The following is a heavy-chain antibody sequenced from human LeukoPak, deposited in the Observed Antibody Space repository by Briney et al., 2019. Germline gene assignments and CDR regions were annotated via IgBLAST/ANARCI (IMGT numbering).Heavy chain of an antibody. Sequence: ASVKVSCKASGYTFTSYYMHWVRQAPGQGLEWMGIINPSGGSTSYAQKFQGRVTMTRDTSTSTVYMELSSLRSEDTAMYYCARGPYYYDSSGYYAYFDYWGQGTLVTVSS. CDR1: GYTFTSYY. J-gene: IGHJ4*02. D-gene: IGHD3-22*01. CDR3: ARGPYYYDSSGYYAYFDY. V-gene: IGHV1-46*01. CDR2: INPSGGST.